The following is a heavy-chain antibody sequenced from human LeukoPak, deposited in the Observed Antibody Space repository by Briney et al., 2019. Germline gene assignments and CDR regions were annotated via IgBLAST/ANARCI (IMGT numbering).Heavy chain of an antibody. D-gene: IGHD3-9*01. CDR1: GFTFSNAW. Sequence: PGGSLRLSCAASGFTFSNAWMSWVRQAPGKGLEWVANIKQDGSERYYVDSVKGRFTISRDNAKNSLYLQMNSLRAEDTAVYYCARDLTPVSYYDILTGYYFGGADYFDYWGQGTLVTVSS. CDR3: ARDLTPVSYYDILTGYYFGGADYFDY. V-gene: IGHV3-7*01. J-gene: IGHJ4*02. CDR2: IKQDGSER.